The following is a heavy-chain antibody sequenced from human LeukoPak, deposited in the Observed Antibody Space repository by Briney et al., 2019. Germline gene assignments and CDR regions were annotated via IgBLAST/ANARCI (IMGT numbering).Heavy chain of an antibody. CDR2: IYSGGST. Sequence: PGGSLRLSCAASGFTVSSNYMSWVRQAPGKGLEWVSVIYSGGSTYYADSVKGRFTISRDNSKNTLYLQMNSLRAEDTAVYYCAKSGGGGDLPSGSWGQGTLVTVSS. CDR3: AKSGGGGDLPSGS. V-gene: IGHV3-53*05. CDR1: GFTVSSNY. D-gene: IGHD2-21*02. J-gene: IGHJ5*02.